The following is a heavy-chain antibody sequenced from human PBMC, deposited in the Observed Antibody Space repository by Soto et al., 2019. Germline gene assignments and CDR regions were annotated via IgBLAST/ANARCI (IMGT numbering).Heavy chain of an antibody. J-gene: IGHJ3*01. CDR1: GFTFSTSG. CDR3: AKDPSPVVVVASAFDF. Sequence: EVQLLESGGGLVQPGESLRLSCAASGFTFSTSGMTWVRQAPGKGLEWVSGISGRGSATYYADSVKGRFTISRDDSKNTLYLHMNSLRVEDTAIYYCAKDPSPVVVVASAFDFWGQGTMVTVSS. D-gene: IGHD2-15*01. CDR2: ISGRGSAT. V-gene: IGHV3-23*01.